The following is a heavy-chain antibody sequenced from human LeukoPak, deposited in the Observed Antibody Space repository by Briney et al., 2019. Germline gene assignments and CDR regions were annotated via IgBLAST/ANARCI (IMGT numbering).Heavy chain of an antibody. D-gene: IGHD2/OR15-2a*01. Sequence: SETLSLTCAVSGDSISNNYWWRWVRQFPGKGLEWIGEIYRSGSTNYNPSLKSRVTISVDTSKNQFSLKLSSVTAADTAVYYCARGNRLQSYYYGMDVWGQGTTVTVSS. CDR3: ARGNRLQSYYYGMDV. J-gene: IGHJ6*02. CDR2: IYRSGST. V-gene: IGHV4-4*02. CDR1: GDSISNNYW.